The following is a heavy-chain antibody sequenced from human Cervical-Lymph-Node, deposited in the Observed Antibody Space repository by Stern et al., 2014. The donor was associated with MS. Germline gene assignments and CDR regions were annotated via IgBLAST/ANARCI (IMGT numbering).Heavy chain of an antibody. D-gene: IGHD4-17*01. V-gene: IGHV1-58*01. J-gene: IGHJ4*02. Sequence: QMQLVQSGPEVKKPGTSVKVSCKASGFTFTSSAVHWVRQARGQRLEWIGWIVVGSGNTNYAQKFQERVTITRDMSTSTAYMELSSLRSEDTAVYYCAADQDYGDYGDLFDYWGQGTLVTVSS. CDR3: AADQDYGDYGDLFDY. CDR1: GFTFTSSA. CDR2: IVVGSGNT.